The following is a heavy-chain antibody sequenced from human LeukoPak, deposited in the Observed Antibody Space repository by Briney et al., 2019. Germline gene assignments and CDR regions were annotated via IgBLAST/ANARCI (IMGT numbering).Heavy chain of an antibody. Sequence: ASVKVSCKASGYTFTSYGISWVRQAPGQGLEWMGWISAYNGNTNYAQKLQGRVTMTTDTSTSTAYMELRSLRSDDTAVYYCARELSICGVGNSWFDPWGQGTLVTVSS. CDR3: ARELSICGVGNSWFDP. J-gene: IGHJ5*02. CDR2: ISAYNGNT. V-gene: IGHV1-18*01. CDR1: GYTFTSYG. D-gene: IGHD3-3*01.